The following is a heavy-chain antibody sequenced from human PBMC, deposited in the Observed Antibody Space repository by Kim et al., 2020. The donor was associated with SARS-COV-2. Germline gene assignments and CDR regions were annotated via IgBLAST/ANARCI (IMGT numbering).Heavy chain of an antibody. D-gene: IGHD3-10*01. CDR1: GFTFSTYW. Sequence: GGSLRLSCAASGFTFSTYWMSWVRQAPGKGLQWVANIKQDGSEKYYVDSVKGRFTISRDNAKNSLYLQMNSLRVEDTAVYYCGRDRSLFDPWGQGTLVTV. CDR2: IKQDGSEK. J-gene: IGHJ5*02. CDR3: GRDRSLFDP. V-gene: IGHV3-7*01.